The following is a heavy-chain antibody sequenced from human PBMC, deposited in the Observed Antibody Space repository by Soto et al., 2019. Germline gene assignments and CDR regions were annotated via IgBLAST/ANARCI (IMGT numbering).Heavy chain of an antibody. CDR2: IYYSGST. J-gene: IGHJ5*02. V-gene: IGHV4-59*01. Sequence: SETLSLTCTVSGGSISSYYWSWIRQPPGKGLEWIGYIYYSGSTNYNPSLKSRVTISVDTSKNQFSLKLSSVTAADTAVYYCARIRAAADINWFDPWGQGTLVTVSS. CDR1: GGSISSYY. D-gene: IGHD6-13*01. CDR3: ARIRAAADINWFDP.